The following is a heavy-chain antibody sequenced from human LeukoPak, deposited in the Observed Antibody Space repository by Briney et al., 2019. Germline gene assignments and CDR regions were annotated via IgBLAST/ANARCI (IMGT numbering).Heavy chain of an antibody. CDR3: ARVGLRFLEWLSSQVYNWFDP. CDR1: GFTFSSYG. V-gene: IGHV3-30*03. J-gene: IGHJ5*02. CDR2: ISYDGSNK. Sequence: PGGSLRLSCAASGFTFSSYGMHWVRQAPGKGLEGVAVISYDGSNKYYADSVKGRFTISRDNSKNTLYLQMNSLRAEDTAVYYCARVGLRFLEWLSSQVYNWFDPWGQGTLVTVSS. D-gene: IGHD3-3*01.